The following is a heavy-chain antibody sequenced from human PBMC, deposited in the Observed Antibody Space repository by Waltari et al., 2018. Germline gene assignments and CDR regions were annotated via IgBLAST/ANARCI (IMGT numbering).Heavy chain of an antibody. CDR2: VYVTGNT. V-gene: IGHV3-53*03. D-gene: IGHD2-15*01. Sequence: VQLQQWGAGLLKPSETLSLTCAVYGGSFSGYYWSWIRQSPGKGLEWVSVVYVTGNTDYADSVKGRFTTSRDNSKNTVYLQMDSLRVEDTAMYYCARRLVVAGTLDVFDLWGQGTRVIVSS. CDR3: ARRLVVAGTLDVFDL. J-gene: IGHJ3*01. CDR1: GGSFSGYY.